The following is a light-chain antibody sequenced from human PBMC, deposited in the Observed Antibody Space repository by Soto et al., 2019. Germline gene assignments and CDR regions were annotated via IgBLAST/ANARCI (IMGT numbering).Light chain of an antibody. CDR1: QSISSW. CDR3: QQYNSYWWT. J-gene: IGKJ1*01. CDR2: KAS. V-gene: IGKV1-5*03. Sequence: DIQLTQSPSTLSAPVGDRVTITCRASQSISSWLAWYQQKPGKAPKLLIYKASSLESGVPSRFSGSGSGTEFTLTISSLQPDDFATYYCQQYNSYWWTFGQGTKVDIK.